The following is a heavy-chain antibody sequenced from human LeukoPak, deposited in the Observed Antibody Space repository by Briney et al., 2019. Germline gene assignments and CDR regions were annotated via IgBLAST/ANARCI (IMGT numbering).Heavy chain of an antibody. CDR3: TRGDLVGVTGRAYQH. V-gene: IGHV3-7*01. CDR2: IKQDGSEK. CDR1: GFTFSSYW. D-gene: IGHD1-26*01. J-gene: IGHJ1*01. Sequence: GGSLRLSCAASGFTFSSYWMSWVRQAPGKGLEWVANIKQDGSEKYYVDSVKGRFTISRDNAKNSLYLQMNSLRAEDTAVYYCTRGDLVGVTGRAYQHWGQGTLVTVSS.